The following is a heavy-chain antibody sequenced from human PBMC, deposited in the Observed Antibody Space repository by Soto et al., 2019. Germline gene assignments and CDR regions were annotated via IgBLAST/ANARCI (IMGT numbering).Heavy chain of an antibody. D-gene: IGHD6-25*01. CDR1: GFAFGDYW. CDR3: ARDVSPGSSGYYFDAFDI. CDR2: IKKDGSKK. Sequence: EVQLVESGGGLVQPGGSLRLSCAASGFAFGDYWMTWVRQAPGKGLEWVANIKKDGSKKSYLDSVRGRFTIPRDNTENSLFLQMNSLRAEDTALYYCARDVSPGSSGYYFDAFDIWGQGTTVTVSS. V-gene: IGHV3-7*05. J-gene: IGHJ3*02.